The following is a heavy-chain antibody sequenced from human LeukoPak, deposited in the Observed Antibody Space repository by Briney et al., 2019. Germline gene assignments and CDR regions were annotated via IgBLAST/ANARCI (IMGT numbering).Heavy chain of an antibody. CDR2: IIPILGIA. D-gene: IGHD3-16*02. V-gene: IGHV1-69*04. J-gene: IGHJ6*02. CDR1: GGTFSSYA. CDR3: ARDGTFGGVIVSGYYYYGMDV. Sequence: SVKVSCKASGGTFSSYAISWVRQAPGQGLEWMGRIIPILGIANYAQKFQGRVTITADKSTSTAYMELSSLRSEDTAVYYCARDGTFGGVIVSGYYYYGMDVWGQGTTVTVSS.